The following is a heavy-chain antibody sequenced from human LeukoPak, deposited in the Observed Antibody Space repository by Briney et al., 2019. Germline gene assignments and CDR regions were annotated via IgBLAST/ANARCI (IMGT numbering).Heavy chain of an antibody. Sequence: GGSLRLSCAASGFNFITAAMTWVRQAPGKGLEWVSLIGSSGGSTYYADSVKGRFTISRGNSNRTLSLQMNSLRVEDTAIYYCVKDIQLSTWGLGTMVTVSS. D-gene: IGHD5-24*01. J-gene: IGHJ3*01. V-gene: IGHV3-23*01. CDR3: VKDIQLST. CDR2: IGSSGGST. CDR1: GFNFITAA.